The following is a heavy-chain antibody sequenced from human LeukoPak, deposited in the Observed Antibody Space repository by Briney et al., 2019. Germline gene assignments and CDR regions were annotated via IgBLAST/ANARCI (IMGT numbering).Heavy chain of an antibody. D-gene: IGHD4-17*01. CDR1: GFTFSSYG. Sequence: SGGSLRLSCAASGFTFSSYGMHWVRQAPGKGLEWVAVIWYDGSNKYYADSVKGRFTISRDNSKSTLYLQMNSLRAEDTAVYYCARDLESGGDYVGYFDYWGQGTLVTVSS. CDR3: ARDLESGGDYVGYFDY. CDR2: IWYDGSNK. J-gene: IGHJ4*02. V-gene: IGHV3-33*01.